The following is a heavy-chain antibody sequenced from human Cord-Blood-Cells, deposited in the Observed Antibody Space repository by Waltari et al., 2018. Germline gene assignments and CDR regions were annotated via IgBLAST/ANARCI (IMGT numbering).Heavy chain of an antibody. CDR2: IYHSGST. CDR1: GGSISSGGYS. Sequence: QLQLQESGSGLVKPSQTLSPTCAVSGGSISSGGYSWRCIRQPPGKGLEWIGYIYHSGSTYYNPSLKIRVTISVDRSKNQFSLKLSSVTAADTAVYYCARSGTPLKLGAFDIWGQGTMVTVSS. CDR3: ARSGTPLKLGAFDI. J-gene: IGHJ3*02. D-gene: IGHD3-16*01. V-gene: IGHV4-30-2*01.